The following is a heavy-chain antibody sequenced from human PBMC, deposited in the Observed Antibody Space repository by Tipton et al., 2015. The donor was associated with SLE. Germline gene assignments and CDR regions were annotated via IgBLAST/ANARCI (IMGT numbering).Heavy chain of an antibody. CDR3: ASAGVRFLEWLLRRGAFDI. V-gene: IGHV4-34*01. J-gene: IGHJ3*02. CDR2: INHSGST. Sequence: TLSLTCAVYGGSFSGYYCSWIRQPPGKGLEWIGEINHSGSTNYNPSLKSRVTISVDTSKNQFSLKLSSVTAADTAVYYCASAGVRFLEWLLRRGAFDIWGQGTMVTVSS. CDR1: GGSFSGYY. D-gene: IGHD3-3*01.